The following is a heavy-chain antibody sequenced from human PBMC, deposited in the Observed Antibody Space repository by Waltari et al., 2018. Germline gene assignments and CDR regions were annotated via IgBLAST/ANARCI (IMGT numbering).Heavy chain of an antibody. J-gene: IGHJ4*02. D-gene: IGHD3-10*01. Sequence: EVQLVESGGGLVKPGESLRLSCVGSGYTFNNAWMSWVRQAPGKGREGVGRIKREIDGGTAEYVESVKDRFTISRDDSKNTLYLQMNSLKSEDSAVYFCVRESFGNDIWGQGTLVTVSS. CDR1: GYTFNNAW. CDR2: IKREIDGGTA. CDR3: VRESFGNDI. V-gene: IGHV3-15*01.